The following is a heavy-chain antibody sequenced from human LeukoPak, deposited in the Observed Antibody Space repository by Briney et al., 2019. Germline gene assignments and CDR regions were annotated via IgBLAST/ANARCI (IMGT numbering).Heavy chain of an antibody. J-gene: IGHJ4*02. CDR2: ISGSGGST. D-gene: IGHD3-16*02. V-gene: IGHV3-23*01. Sequence: HTGGSLRLSCAASGFTFSSYAMSWVRQAPGKGLEWDSAISGSGGSTYYADSVKGRFTISRDNSKNTLYLQMNSLRAEDTAVYHCAKVVSRYDYVWGSYRSYYFDYWGQGTLVTVSS. CDR3: AKVVSRYDYVWGSYRSYYFDY. CDR1: GFTFSSYA.